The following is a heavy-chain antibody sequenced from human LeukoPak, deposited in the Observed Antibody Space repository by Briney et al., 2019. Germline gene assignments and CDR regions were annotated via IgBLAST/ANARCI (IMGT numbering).Heavy chain of an antibody. CDR2: INPNSGGT. J-gene: IGHJ4*02. CDR1: GYTFTGYY. V-gene: IGHV1-2*02. Sequence: ASVKVSCKASGYTFTGYYMHWVRQAPGQGLEWMGWINPNSGGTHYAQKFQGRVTMTRDTSISTAYMELSRLRSDDTAVYYCARDATRITIFGVITFCDYWGQGTLVTVSS. CDR3: ARDATRITIFGVITFCDY. D-gene: IGHD3-3*01.